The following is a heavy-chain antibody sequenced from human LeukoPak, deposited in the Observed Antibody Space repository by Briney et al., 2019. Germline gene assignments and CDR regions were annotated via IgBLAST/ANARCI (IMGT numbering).Heavy chain of an antibody. CDR3: AKDLSKGLLYRRGMYYFDY. J-gene: IGHJ4*02. CDR1: GFTFSSYG. D-gene: IGHD3-10*01. CDR2: IRYDGSNK. Sequence: GGSLRLSCAASGFTFSSYGMHWVRQAPGKGLEWVAFIRYDGSNKYYADSVKGRFTISRDNSKDTLYLQMNSLRAEDTTVYYCAKDLSKGLLYRRGMYYFDYWGQGTLVTVSS. V-gene: IGHV3-30*02.